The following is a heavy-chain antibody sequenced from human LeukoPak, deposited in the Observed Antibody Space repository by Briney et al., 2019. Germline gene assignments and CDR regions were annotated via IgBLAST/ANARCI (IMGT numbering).Heavy chain of an antibody. D-gene: IGHD1-26*01. CDR2: IYYSGST. V-gene: IGHV4-59*01. Sequence: SETLSLTCTVSGGSISSYYWSWIRQPPGKGLEWIGYIYYSGSTNYNPSLKSRVTISVDTSKNQFSLKLSSVTAADTAVYYCARVKGVGVYFDYWGEGTLVTVSS. J-gene: IGHJ4*02. CDR3: ARVKGVGVYFDY. CDR1: GGSISSYY.